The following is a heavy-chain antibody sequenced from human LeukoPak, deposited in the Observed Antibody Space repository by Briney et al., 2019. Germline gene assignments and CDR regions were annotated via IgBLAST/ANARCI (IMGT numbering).Heavy chain of an antibody. Sequence: GGSLRLSCAASGFTFSSYWMSWVRQAPGKGREWVANIKQDGSEKYYMDSVKCRFTISRDNAKNSLYLQMNSLRAEATAVYFCARVASSSSPPNAYWGQGTLVTVSS. J-gene: IGHJ4*02. V-gene: IGHV3-7*01. D-gene: IGHD6-6*01. CDR3: ARVASSSSPPNAY. CDR2: IKQDGSEK. CDR1: GFTFSSYW.